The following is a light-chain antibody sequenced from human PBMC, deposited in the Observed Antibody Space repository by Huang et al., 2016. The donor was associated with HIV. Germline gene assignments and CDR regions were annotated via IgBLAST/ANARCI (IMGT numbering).Light chain of an antibody. V-gene: IGKV3-15*01. CDR3: RQYNDWPRGT. CDR1: QSVSSN. Sequence: EMVMTQSPGTLSVSPGESATLSCRASQSVSSNLAWYQQKPGQAPRLLIYGASIRATGIPARFSGRGSGTEFTLTISSLQSEDFAVYYCRQYNDWPRGTFGQGTKLEIK. J-gene: IGKJ2*01. CDR2: GAS.